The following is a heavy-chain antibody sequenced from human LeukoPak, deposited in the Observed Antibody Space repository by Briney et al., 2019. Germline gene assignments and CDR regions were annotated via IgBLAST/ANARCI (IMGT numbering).Heavy chain of an antibody. CDR1: GFTFSSYA. D-gene: IGHD3-10*01. CDR3: AKDVLGDPIEEFDR. Sequence: PGGSLRLSCAASGFTFSSYAMSWVRQAPGKGLEWVSAISGSGGSTYYAVSVKGRFTISRDNSKNTLYLQMNSLRAEDTAVYYCAKDVLGDPIEEFDRWGQGTQVTVSS. V-gene: IGHV3-23*01. CDR2: ISGSGGST. J-gene: IGHJ5*02.